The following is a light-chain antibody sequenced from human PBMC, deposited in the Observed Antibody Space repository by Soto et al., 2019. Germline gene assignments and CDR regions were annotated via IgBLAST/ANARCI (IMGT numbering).Light chain of an antibody. CDR1: QSVSSN. J-gene: IGKJ1*01. CDR2: DAS. CDR3: QQYKKWPRT. Sequence: EIVMTQSPATLSVAPGERAALSCGASQSVSSNFAWYQQKPGQAPRLLIYDASTRATGIPARFSGSGSGTEFTLTIRSLQSEDFAVYYCQQYKKWPRTFGHGTKVDNK. V-gene: IGKV3-15*01.